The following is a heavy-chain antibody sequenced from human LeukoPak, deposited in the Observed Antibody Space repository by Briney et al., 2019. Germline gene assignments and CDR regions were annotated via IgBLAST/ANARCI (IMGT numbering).Heavy chain of an antibody. V-gene: IGHV3-11*01. CDR1: GFTFSDYY. Sequence: GGSLRPSCAASGFTFSDYYMSWIRQAPGKGLEWVSYISSSGSTIYYADSVKGRFTISRDNAKNSLYLQMNSLRAEDTAVYYCARDADGDYDSKYFDYWGQGTLVTVSS. D-gene: IGHD3-22*01. CDR3: ARDADGDYDSKYFDY. CDR2: ISSSGSTI. J-gene: IGHJ4*02.